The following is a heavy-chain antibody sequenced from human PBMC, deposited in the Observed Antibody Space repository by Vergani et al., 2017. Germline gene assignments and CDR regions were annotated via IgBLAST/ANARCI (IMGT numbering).Heavy chain of an antibody. V-gene: IGHV4-59*01. J-gene: IGHJ6*02. CDR2: IYYSGST. Sequence: QVQLQESGPGLVKPSETLSLTCTVSGGSISSYYWSWIRQPPGKGLEWIGYIYYSGSTKYNPSLKSRVTISVDTSNNQFSLKLSSVTAADTAVYYCARREVKEDYDSSGYYYYYYGMDVWGQGTTVTVSS. CDR1: GGSISSYY. CDR3: ARREVKEDYDSSGYYYYYYGMDV. D-gene: IGHD3-22*01.